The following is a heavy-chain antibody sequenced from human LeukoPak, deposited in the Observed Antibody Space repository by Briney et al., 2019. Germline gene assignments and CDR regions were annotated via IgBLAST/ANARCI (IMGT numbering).Heavy chain of an antibody. Sequence: SETLSLTCTVSGGSITTYYWSWIRQPPGKGLEWIGYIYYTGSSNYNPSLKSRVTMSVDTSKSQFSLRLSSVTAADTALYYCARVSSLLWSWDIWGQGTMVTVSS. CDR3: ARVSSLLWSWDI. D-gene: IGHD3-10*01. J-gene: IGHJ3*02. CDR2: IYYTGSS. V-gene: IGHV4-59*01. CDR1: GGSITTYY.